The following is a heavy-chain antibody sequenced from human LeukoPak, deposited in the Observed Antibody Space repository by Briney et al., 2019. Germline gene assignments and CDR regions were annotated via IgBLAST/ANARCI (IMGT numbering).Heavy chain of an antibody. D-gene: IGHD5-18*01. V-gene: IGHV4-39*01. CDR2: ISHSGRT. CDR1: GGSISNSNYY. J-gene: IGHJ5*02. Sequence: SETLSLTCTVSGGSISNSNYYWGWIRRPPGKGLEWIGEISHSGRTNYNPSLKSRVTVSVDTSKNQFSLRLSSVTAADTAVYYCARHPVDTAMITPWFDPWGQGTLVTVSS. CDR3: ARHPVDTAMITPWFDP.